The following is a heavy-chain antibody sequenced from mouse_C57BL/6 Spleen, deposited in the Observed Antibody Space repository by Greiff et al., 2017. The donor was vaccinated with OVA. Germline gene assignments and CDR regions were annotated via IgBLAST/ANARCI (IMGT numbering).Heavy chain of an antibody. Sequence: QVQLQQPGAELVGPGSSVKLSCKASGYTFTSYWMDWVKQRPGQGLEWIGNIYPSDSETHYNQKFKDKATLTVDKSSSTAYMQLSSLTSEDSAVYYCARLGGGYYGDYAMDYWGQGTSVTVSS. J-gene: IGHJ4*01. CDR2: IYPSDSET. V-gene: IGHV1-61*01. CDR1: GYTFTSYW. D-gene: IGHD2-3*01. CDR3: ARLGGGYYGDYAMDY.